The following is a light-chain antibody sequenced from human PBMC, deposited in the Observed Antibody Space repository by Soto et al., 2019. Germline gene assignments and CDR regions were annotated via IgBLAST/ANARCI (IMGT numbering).Light chain of an antibody. CDR1: QSISSW. CDR3: QQYGGSPLT. V-gene: IGKV1-5*01. Sequence: GDRVTITCRASQSISSWLAWYQQKPGKAPKLLIYDASSLESGVPSRFSGSGSGTDFTLTIRLEPEDFAVYYCQQYGGSPLTFGGGTKVDIK. CDR2: DAS. J-gene: IGKJ4*01.